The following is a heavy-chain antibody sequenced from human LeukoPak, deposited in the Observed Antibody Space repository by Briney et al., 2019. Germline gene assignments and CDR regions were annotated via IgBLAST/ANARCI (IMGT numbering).Heavy chain of an antibody. D-gene: IGHD3-3*01. CDR1: GFTVSSNY. J-gene: IGHJ4*02. CDR2: ISNSGGST. CDR3: AKDRTAIFGVVIPFDY. Sequence: GGSLRLSCAASGFTVSSNYMSWVRQAPGKGLEWVSVISNSGGSTYYADSVKGRFTISRDNSKDTVYLQMNSLRAEDTAVYYCAKDRTAIFGVVIPFDYWGQGTLVTVSS. V-gene: IGHV3-23*01.